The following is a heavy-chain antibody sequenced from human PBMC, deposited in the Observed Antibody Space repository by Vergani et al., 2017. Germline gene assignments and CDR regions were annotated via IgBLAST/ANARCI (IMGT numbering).Heavy chain of an antibody. CDR1: GFTFSSYA. CDR3: AKDRAVLLWFGELLPVADYFDY. J-gene: IGHJ4*02. Sequence: EVQLLESGGGLVQPGGSLRLSCAASGFTFSSYAMSWVRQAPGKGLEWVSAISGSGGSTYYADSVKGRFTISRDNSKNTLYLQMNSLRAEDTAVYYCAKDRAVLLWFGELLPVADYFDYWGQGTLVTVSS. CDR2: ISGSGGST. V-gene: IGHV3-23*01. D-gene: IGHD3-10*01.